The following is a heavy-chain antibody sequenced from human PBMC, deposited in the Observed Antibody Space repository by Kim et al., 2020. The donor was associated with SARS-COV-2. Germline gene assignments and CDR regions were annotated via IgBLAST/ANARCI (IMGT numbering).Heavy chain of an antibody. CDR3: STDWIGVRRAIGDC. J-gene: IGHJ4*02. Sequence: GGSLRLSCTASGFTFSNAWMTWVRQAPGKGLEWVGRMRSIADGGTTDYAAPVKDRFTISRDDSKNTLYLQMNSLKTEDTGVYYCSTDWIGVRRAIGDCWGQGTLVTVSS. V-gene: IGHV3-15*01. D-gene: IGHD3-10*01. CDR1: GFTFSNAW. CDR2: MRSIADGGTT.